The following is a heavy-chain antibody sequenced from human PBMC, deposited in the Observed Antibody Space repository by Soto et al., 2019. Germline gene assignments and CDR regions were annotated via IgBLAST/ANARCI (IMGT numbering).Heavy chain of an antibody. CDR1: GGSISSGGYS. V-gene: IGHV4-30-2*01. CDR2: IYHSGST. D-gene: IGHD1-26*01. Sequence: TLSLTCAVSGGSISSGGYSWSWIRQPPGKGLEWIGYIYHSGSTYYNPSLKSRVTISVDRSKNQFSLKLSSVTAADTAVYYCARDPGGSGSYYDAFDMWGQGTMVTVSS. CDR3: ARDPGGSGSYYDAFDM. J-gene: IGHJ3*02.